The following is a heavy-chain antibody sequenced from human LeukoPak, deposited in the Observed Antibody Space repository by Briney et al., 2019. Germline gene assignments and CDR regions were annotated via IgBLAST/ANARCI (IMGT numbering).Heavy chain of an antibody. J-gene: IGHJ5*01. CDR1: GFTFSDYY. V-gene: IGHV3-11*04. D-gene: IGHD1-26*01. CDR3: ARVVGAAVLNWFDS. CDR2: ISSSGSTI. Sequence: GGSLRLSCAASGFTFSDYYMSWIRQAPGKGLEWVSYISSSGSTIYYADSVKGRFTISRDNAKNSLYLQMNSLRAEDTAVYYCARVVGAAVLNWFDSWGQGTLVTVSS.